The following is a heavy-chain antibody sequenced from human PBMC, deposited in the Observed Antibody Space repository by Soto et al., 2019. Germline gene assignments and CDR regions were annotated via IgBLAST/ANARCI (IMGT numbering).Heavy chain of an antibody. CDR1: GGSISSYY. CDR2: IYYSGST. D-gene: IGHD1-26*01. V-gene: IGHV4-59*08. J-gene: IGHJ4*02. CDR3: ARRSGSYFSTLFDS. Sequence: ETLSLTCTVSGGSISSYYWSWIRQPPGKGLEWIGYIYYSGSTNYNPSLKSRVTISVDTSKNQFSLKLSSVTAADTAVYYCARRSGSYFSTLFDSRGQGTLVPVSS.